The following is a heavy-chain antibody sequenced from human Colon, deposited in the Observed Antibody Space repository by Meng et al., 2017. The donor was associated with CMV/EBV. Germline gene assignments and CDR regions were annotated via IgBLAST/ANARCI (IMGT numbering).Heavy chain of an antibody. CDR3: ARGKQAGFDL. CDR1: GGTFDTST. J-gene: IGHJ5*02. CDR2: IIPMFGSP. V-gene: IGHV1-69*12. Sequence: QGQLVPSGAEVKKPGSSVKVSCKASGGTFDTSTFNWVRQAPGQGLERMGGIIPMFGSPSYSQKFRGRVTITADELEVNSLRSEDTAVYYCARGKQAGFDLWGQGTLVTVSS. D-gene: IGHD6-13*01.